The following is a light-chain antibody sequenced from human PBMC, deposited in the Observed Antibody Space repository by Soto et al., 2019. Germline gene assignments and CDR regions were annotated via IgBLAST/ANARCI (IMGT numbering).Light chain of an antibody. J-gene: IGKJ2*01. V-gene: IGKV3-20*01. CDR1: QSVSSSY. Sequence: EIVLTQSPGTLSLSPGERATLSCRASQSVSSSYLAWYQQTPGQAPRLLIYGASSRATGIPDRFSRSGSGTDLTLTISTLEPADLAVYYCHQYGRSPLYTFGQGPKPEIK. CDR2: GAS. CDR3: HQYGRSPLYT.